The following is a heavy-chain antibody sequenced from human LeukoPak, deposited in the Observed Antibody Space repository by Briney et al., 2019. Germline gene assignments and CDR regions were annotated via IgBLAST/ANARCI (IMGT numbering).Heavy chain of an antibody. D-gene: IGHD3-3*01. CDR1: GFTFSSYE. CDR3: ARHEGLYY. J-gene: IGHJ4*02. Sequence: GGSLRLTCAASGFTFSSYEMNWVRQAPGKGLEWVSYISSGSTIYYADSVKGRFTISRDNAKNSLYLQMNSLRAEDTAVYYCARHEGLYYWGQGTLVTVSS. CDR2: ISSGSTI. V-gene: IGHV3-48*03.